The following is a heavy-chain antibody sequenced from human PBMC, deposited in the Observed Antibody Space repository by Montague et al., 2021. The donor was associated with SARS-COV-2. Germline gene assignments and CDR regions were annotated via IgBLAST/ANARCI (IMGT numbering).Heavy chain of an antibody. D-gene: IGHD3-16*02. V-gene: IGHV3-21*01. J-gene: IGHJ5*02. CDR3: ARDDCVWGSYRYSQYNWFDP. CDR1: GFTFSSYS. Sequence: SLRLSCAASGFTFSSYSMNWVRQAPGKGLEWVSSISSSSSYIYYADSVKGRFTISRDNAKNSLYLQMNSPRAEDTAVYYCARDDCVWGSYRYSQYNWFDPWGQGTLVTVSS. CDR2: ISSSSSYI.